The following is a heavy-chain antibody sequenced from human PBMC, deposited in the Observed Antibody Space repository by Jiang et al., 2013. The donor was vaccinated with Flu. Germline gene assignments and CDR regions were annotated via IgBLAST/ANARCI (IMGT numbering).Heavy chain of an antibody. D-gene: IGHD3-22*01. V-gene: IGHV1-46*01. CDR3: ARGGITMIHAFDI. J-gene: IGHJ3*02. CDR2: INPSGGST. Sequence: MHWVRQAPGQGLEWMGIINPSGGSTSYAQKFQGRVTMTRDTSTSTVYMELSSLRSEDTAVYYCARGGITMIHAFDIWGQGTMVTVSS.